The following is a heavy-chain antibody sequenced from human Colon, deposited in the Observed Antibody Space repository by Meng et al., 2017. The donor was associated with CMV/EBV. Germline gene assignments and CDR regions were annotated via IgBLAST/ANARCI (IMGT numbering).Heavy chain of an antibody. D-gene: IGHD6-13*01. J-gene: IGHJ4*02. CDR1: GYTFSSNY. V-gene: IGHV1-46*01. Sequence: ASVKVSCKASGYTFSSNYMHWVRQAPGQGLEWMGIINPSGGSTRYAQKFQGRLTMTRDTSTSTVHMELSSLRSEDTAVYYCAREAAAAGKVFDYWGQGTLVTAS. CDR3: AREAAAAGKVFDY. CDR2: INPSGGST.